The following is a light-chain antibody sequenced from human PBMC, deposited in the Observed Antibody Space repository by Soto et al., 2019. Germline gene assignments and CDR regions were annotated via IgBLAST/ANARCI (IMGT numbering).Light chain of an antibody. Sequence: EVGLKDSPGTVSLNQRERASLSCMASQSVSNNFLAWHQQKPGHAPRLLIYGASNRATGIPDRFSGRGSGTYFPPTISRLEPEDFAVYYCQQYGSSVTFSHVTNVDIK. J-gene: IGKJ3*01. CDR2: GAS. CDR3: QQYGSSVT. CDR1: QSVSNNF. V-gene: IGKV3-20*01.